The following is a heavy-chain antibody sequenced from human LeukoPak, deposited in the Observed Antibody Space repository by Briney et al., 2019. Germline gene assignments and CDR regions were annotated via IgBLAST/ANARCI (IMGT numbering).Heavy chain of an antibody. Sequence: GESLKISCKGSGYSFSSYWIAWVRQMTGKGLEWMGIIFPDDSDTSYSLSFQGQVTISPDKSLSIPYPHLSSLKASDTAMYYCARHGGYCSGGRSSSAEFFQRWSQGSLVTVSA. CDR2: IFPDDSDT. J-gene: IGHJ1*01. CDR3: ARHGGYCSGGRSSSAEFFQR. CDR1: GYSFSSYW. D-gene: IGHD2-15*01. V-gene: IGHV5-51*01.